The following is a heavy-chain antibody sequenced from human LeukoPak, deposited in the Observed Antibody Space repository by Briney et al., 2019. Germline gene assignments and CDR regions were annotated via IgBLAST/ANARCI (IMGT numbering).Heavy chain of an antibody. Sequence: ASVKVSCKASGYTFTSYGFTWVRQAPGQGLEWMGWINSYNGNTQYAPKFKGRVTTTIDTSTSTAYMELRSLGSDDTAVYYCARRGNWNDFDYWGQGTLVTVSS. CDR3: ARRGNWNDFDY. CDR1: GYTFTSYG. D-gene: IGHD1-20*01. CDR2: INSYNGNT. J-gene: IGHJ4*02. V-gene: IGHV1-18*01.